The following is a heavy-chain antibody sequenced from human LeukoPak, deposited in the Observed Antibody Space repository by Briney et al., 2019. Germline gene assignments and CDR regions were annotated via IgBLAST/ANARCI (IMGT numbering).Heavy chain of an antibody. CDR3: AKARTGIAVVSAIDY. CDR2: ISDSGGST. J-gene: IGHJ4*02. D-gene: IGHD2-21*02. V-gene: IGHV3-23*01. Sequence: PRGSLRLSCAASGLTFRNYAMSWVRQAPGKGLEWVSGISDSGGSTHYADSVKGRFTISRDNSKNTLYLQMNSLRAEDTAVYFCAKARTGIAVVSAIDYWGQGTLVSVSS. CDR1: GLTFRNYA.